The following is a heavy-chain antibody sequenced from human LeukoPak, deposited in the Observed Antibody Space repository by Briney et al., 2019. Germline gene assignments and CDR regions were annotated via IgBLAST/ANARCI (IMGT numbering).Heavy chain of an antibody. V-gene: IGHV1-8*01. Sequence: GAAVRVSCKTSGYTFTNLDINWLRQAPGQGLEWMGWMSPNSGDTGYAQKFQGRVSMTRDIFKSTAYMELSSLRSEDTAIYYCASNPPNTGDFYYWGLGTLVTVYS. D-gene: IGHD1-1*01. J-gene: IGHJ4*02. CDR1: GYTFTNLD. CDR2: MSPNSGDT. CDR3: ASNPPNTGDFYY.